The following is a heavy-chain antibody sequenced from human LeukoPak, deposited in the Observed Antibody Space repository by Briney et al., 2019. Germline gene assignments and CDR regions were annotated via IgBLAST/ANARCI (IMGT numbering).Heavy chain of an antibody. V-gene: IGHV3-30*03. CDR1: GFTFSSYG. J-gene: IGHJ6*02. CDR3: ARVGYTSYYYYGMDV. Sequence: PGGSLRLSCAASGFTFSSYGMHWVRQAPGKGLEWVAVISYDGGNKYYADSAKGRFTISRDNSKNTLYLQMGSLRAEDMAVYYCARVGYTSYYYYGMDVWGQGTTVTVSS. CDR2: ISYDGGNK. D-gene: IGHD6-13*01.